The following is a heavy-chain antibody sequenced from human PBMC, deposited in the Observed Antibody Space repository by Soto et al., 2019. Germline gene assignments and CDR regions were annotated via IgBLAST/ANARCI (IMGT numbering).Heavy chain of an antibody. CDR1: GSTFSSYV. D-gene: IGHD4-17*01. V-gene: IGHV1-69*01. CDR3: ARGTDFGDHGGWLDP. CDR2: ITPLFRTV. J-gene: IGHJ5*02. Sequence: HGQLVQSGAEVKKPGSSVKVSCKASGSTFSSYVISWVRRAPGQGPEWMGGITPLFRTVTYAQKFQGRLTITADASTSTAYMELSRLRSEDTAVYYCARGTDFGDHGGWLDPLGQGTQVTVSS.